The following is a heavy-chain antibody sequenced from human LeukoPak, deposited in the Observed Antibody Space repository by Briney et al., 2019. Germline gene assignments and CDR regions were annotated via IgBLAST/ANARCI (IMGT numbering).Heavy chain of an antibody. CDR2: IYCSGST. V-gene: IGHV4-59*08. D-gene: IGHD6-13*01. CDR1: GVSLSSYY. Sequence: SETLSLTCGVHGVSLSSYYWSWIRQPPGKGLEWIGYIYCSGSTNYNPSLKSRVTISVDTSKNQFSLELSSVTAADTAVYYCARQSSSSWYYFDYWGQGTLVTVSS. J-gene: IGHJ4*02. CDR3: ARQSSSSWYYFDY.